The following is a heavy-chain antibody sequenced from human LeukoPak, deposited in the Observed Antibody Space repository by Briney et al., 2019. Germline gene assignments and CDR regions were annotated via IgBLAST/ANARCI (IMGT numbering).Heavy chain of an antibody. J-gene: IGHJ4*02. CDR1: GFTFSSYW. V-gene: IGHV3-7*01. CDR2: IKQDGSEK. CDR3: ARSYYDSSGYPPDY. D-gene: IGHD3-22*01. Sequence: PGGSLRLSCAASGFTFSSYWMSWVRQAPGKGLEWVANIKQDGSEKYYVDSVKGRFTISRDNAKNSLYLQMNSLRAEDTAVYYCARSYYDSSGYPPDYWGQGTLVTVSS.